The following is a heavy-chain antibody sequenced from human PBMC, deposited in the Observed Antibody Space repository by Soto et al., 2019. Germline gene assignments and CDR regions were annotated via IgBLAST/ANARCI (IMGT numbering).Heavy chain of an antibody. CDR2: INPNRGGT. J-gene: IGHJ6*04. Sequence: ASVNVSCKASGYTLTGYYMHWVRQAPGQGLEWMGWINPNRGGTNYAHKFQGRVTMTRDTSISTAYMELSRLRSDDTAVYYCAREGMASRPSALYYYYGTEVWGNENTVNASP. D-gene: IGHD6-6*01. V-gene: IGHV1-2*02. CDR3: AREGMASRPSALYYYYGTEV. CDR1: GYTLTGYY.